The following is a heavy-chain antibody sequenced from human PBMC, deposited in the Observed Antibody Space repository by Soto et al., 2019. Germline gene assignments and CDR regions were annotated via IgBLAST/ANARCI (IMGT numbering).Heavy chain of an antibody. CDR2: IYYSGST. J-gene: IGHJ6*03. CDR3: ARAGRRPDYMDV. CDR1: GGSISSYY. Sequence: SETLSLTCTVSGGSISSYYWSWIRQPPGKGLEWIGYIYYSGSTNYNLSLKSRVTISVDTSKNQFSLKLSSVTAADTAVYYCARAGRRPDYMDVWGKGTTVTVS. V-gene: IGHV4-59*01. D-gene: IGHD2-8*02.